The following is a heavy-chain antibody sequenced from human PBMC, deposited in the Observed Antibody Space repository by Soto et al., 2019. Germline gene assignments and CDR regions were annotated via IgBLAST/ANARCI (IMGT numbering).Heavy chain of an antibody. CDR2: ISSSTTYI. D-gene: IGHD2-21*01. J-gene: IGHJ4*02. CDR1: GFTFSYYS. Sequence: EVQLVVSGGGLVKPGGSLRLSCAASGFTFSYYSMTWVRQAPGRGLEWVSSISSSTTYISYSDSVRGRFTISSDNAKTSRYLQMNSLRAEDTAVYYCARDPVGVDSTFYFDSWGQGSLVTVSS. V-gene: IGHV3-21*02. CDR3: ARDPVGVDSTFYFDS.